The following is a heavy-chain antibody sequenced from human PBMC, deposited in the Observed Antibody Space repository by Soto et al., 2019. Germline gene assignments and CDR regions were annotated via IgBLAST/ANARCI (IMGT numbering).Heavy chain of an antibody. CDR3: ARGDDYGDYGDP. D-gene: IGHD4-17*01. Sequence: QVQLQQWGAGLLKPSETLSLTCAVYGGSFSGYYWSWIRQPPGKGLEWIGEINHSGSTNYNPSLKSRVTISVDTSKNQFSLKLSSVTAADTAVYYCARGDDYGDYGDPWGQGTLVTVSS. V-gene: IGHV4-34*01. J-gene: IGHJ5*02. CDR2: INHSGST. CDR1: GGSFSGYY.